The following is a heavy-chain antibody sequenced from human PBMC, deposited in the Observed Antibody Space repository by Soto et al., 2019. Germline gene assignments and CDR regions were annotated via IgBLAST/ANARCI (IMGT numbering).Heavy chain of an antibody. CDR3: ARDGTYYDILTGQKGPRGMDV. CDR2: IYSGGST. J-gene: IGHJ6*02. D-gene: IGHD3-9*01. Sequence: GGSLRLSCAASGFTVSSNYMSWVRQAPGKGLEWVSVIYSGGSTYYADSVKGRFTISRDNSKNTLYLQMNSLRAEDTAVYYCARDGTYYDILTGQKGPRGMDVWGHGTTVTVSS. V-gene: IGHV3-53*01. CDR1: GFTVSSNY.